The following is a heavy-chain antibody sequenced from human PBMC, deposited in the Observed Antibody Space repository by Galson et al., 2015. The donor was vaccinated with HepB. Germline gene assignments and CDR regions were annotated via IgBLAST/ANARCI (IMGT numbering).Heavy chain of an antibody. CDR3: TRGGVLRFLEWFGY. J-gene: IGHJ4*02. Sequence: SLRLSCAASGFTFGDYAMSWFRQAPGKGLEWVGFIRSKAYGGTTEYAASVKGRFTISRDDSKSIAYLQMNSLKTEDTAVYYCTRGGVLRFLEWFGYWGQGTLVTVSS. CDR2: IRSKAYGGTT. CDR1: GFTFGDYA. D-gene: IGHD3-3*01. V-gene: IGHV3-49*03.